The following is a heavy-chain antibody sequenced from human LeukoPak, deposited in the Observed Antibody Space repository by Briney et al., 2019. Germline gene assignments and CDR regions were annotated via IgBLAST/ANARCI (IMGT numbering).Heavy chain of an antibody. V-gene: IGHV3-20*04. J-gene: IGHJ6*03. CDR3: TSDYGLYYYYMAL. Sequence: GGSLRLSCTASGFTFDDYGMSWVRQAPGKGLEWVSGINWNGGGTGYADSVKGRFSISRDNAKDMLYLQMNDLRAEDTAVYYCTSDYGLYYYYMALWGKGTTVTVS. CDR2: INWNGGGT. D-gene: IGHD4/OR15-4a*01. CDR1: GFTFDDYG.